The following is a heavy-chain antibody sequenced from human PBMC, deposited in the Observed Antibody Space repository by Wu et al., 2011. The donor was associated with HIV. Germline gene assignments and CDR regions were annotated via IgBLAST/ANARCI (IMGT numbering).Heavy chain of an antibody. D-gene: IGHD2-2*01. J-gene: IGHJ5*02. CDR1: GYTFSSYG. V-gene: IGHV1-18*01. Sequence: QVQLVQSGAEVKKPGASVKVSCKASGYTFSSYGISWVRQAPGQGLEWMGWISGYNGNTNYAQKFQGRVTVTTDTSTSTAYMELRSLRSDDTAVYYCARGKDIVVVPSFDWFDPGAREPWSPSPQ. CDR3: ARGKDIVVVPSFDWFDP. CDR2: ISGYNGNT.